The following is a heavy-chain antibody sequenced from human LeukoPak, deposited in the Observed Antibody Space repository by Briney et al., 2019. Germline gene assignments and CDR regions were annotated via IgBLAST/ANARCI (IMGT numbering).Heavy chain of an antibody. CDR3: ARLPIAAADNWFDP. Sequence: GGSLRLSCAASGFTFSSYSMTWVRQAPGKGLEWVSSISSSSSYIYYADSVKGRFTISRDNAKNSLYLQMNSLRAEDTAVYYCARLPIAAADNWFDPWGRGTLVTVSS. J-gene: IGHJ5*02. CDR1: GFTFSSYS. D-gene: IGHD6-13*01. V-gene: IGHV3-21*01. CDR2: ISSSSSYI.